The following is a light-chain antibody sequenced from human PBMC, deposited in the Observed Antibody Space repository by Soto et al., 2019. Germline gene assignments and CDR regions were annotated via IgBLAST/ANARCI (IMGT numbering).Light chain of an antibody. J-gene: IGLJ1*01. Sequence: QSVLTQPRSLSGSPGQSVTISCTATSSDVGRYDYFSCYQQHPDKAPKLIIYDVSERPSGGPDRLSDSQCGNTASLNIWWLHAEDVADYSCCSFSGTYTYVFGTGPKFPV. CDR1: SSDVGRYDY. V-gene: IGLV2-11*01. CDR2: DVS. CDR3: CSFSGTYTYV.